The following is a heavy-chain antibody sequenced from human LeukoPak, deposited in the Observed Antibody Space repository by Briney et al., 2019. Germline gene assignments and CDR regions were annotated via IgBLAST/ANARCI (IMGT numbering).Heavy chain of an antibody. Sequence: HPGGSLRLSCAASGFTFSRYWMSWVRQAPGKGLEWVAHIKQDGSDKYYVDSVKGRFTISRDNAKNSVYLQMNSLRAEDTAVYYCGRTVEHGSGWYEYWGQGTLVTVSS. CDR1: GFTFSRYW. V-gene: IGHV3-7*01. J-gene: IGHJ4*02. D-gene: IGHD6-19*01. CDR3: GRTVEHGSGWYEY. CDR2: IKQDGSDK.